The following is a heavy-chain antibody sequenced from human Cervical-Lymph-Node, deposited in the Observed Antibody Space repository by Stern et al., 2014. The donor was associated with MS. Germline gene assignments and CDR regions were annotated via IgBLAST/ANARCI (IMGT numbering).Heavy chain of an antibody. J-gene: IGHJ4*02. CDR1: GGTFSSHA. Sequence: EHLGESGPEATSHGSSAKDSCWASGGTFSSHAISWVRQAPGQGLEWMGGIIPIFGAATYAQKLHGRVNITAEQSTNTDYMELSSLRSDDTAVFYCVRGKQWLYTRIPPFDYWGQGTLVTVSS. CDR2: IIPIFGAA. D-gene: IGHD6-19*01. V-gene: IGHV1-69*01. CDR3: VRGKQWLYTRIPPFDY.